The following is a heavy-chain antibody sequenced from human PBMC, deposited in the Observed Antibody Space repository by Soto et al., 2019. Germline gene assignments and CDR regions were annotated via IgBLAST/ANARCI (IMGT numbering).Heavy chain of an antibody. CDR2: ISGSGGST. CDR3: AKDVPGWMVRGVIKGVVDY. V-gene: IGHV3-23*01. J-gene: IGHJ4*02. CDR1: GFTFSSYA. D-gene: IGHD3-10*01. Sequence: GGSLRLSCAASGFTFSSYAMSWVRQAPGKGLEWVSAISGSGGSTYYADSVKGRFTISRDNSKNTLYLQMNSLRAEDTAVYYCAKDVPGWMVRGVIKGVVDYWGQGTLVTVSS.